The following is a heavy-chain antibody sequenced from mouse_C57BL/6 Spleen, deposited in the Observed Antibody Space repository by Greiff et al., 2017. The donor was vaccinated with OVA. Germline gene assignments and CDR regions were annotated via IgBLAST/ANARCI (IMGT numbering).Heavy chain of an antibody. CDR2: INPGSGGT. J-gene: IGHJ4*01. Sequence: QVQLQQSGAELVRPGTSVKVSCKASGYAFTNYLIEWVKQRPGQGLEWIGVINPGSGGTNYNEKFKGKATLTADKSSSTAYMQLSSLTSEDSAVYFCARDLGRIFYAMDYWGQGTSVTVSS. D-gene: IGHD4-1*01. CDR3: ARDLGRIFYAMDY. CDR1: GYAFTNYL. V-gene: IGHV1-54*01.